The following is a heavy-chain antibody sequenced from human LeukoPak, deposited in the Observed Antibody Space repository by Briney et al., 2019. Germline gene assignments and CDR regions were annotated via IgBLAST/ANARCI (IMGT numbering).Heavy chain of an antibody. D-gene: IGHD2-8*02. CDR1: GFSFNDYG. V-gene: IGHV3-30*03. Sequence: GRSLRLSCAASGFSFNDYGMHWVRQAPGKGLEWLAVVTYGDNIAYYRDSVKGRFTVSRDNSKNTLYLQMNGLRAEDTAVYYCARDLVVPPRSGNWFDPWGQGTLVTVSS. J-gene: IGHJ5*02. CDR2: VTYGDNIA. CDR3: ARDLVVPPRSGNWFDP.